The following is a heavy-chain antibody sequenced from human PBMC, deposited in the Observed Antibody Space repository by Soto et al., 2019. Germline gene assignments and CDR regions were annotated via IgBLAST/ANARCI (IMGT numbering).Heavy chain of an antibody. Sequence: GGSLRLSCAASAFIFSGYGMHWVRQAPGKGLEWVAVVRYDGSNTYYADSVKGRFIISRDNPTNTLYLQMNSLRAEDTAMYYCARDGVGATAYFGYFDYWGQGTLVTVSS. D-gene: IGHD1-26*01. CDR1: AFIFSGYG. CDR3: ARDGVGATAYFGYFDY. J-gene: IGHJ4*02. V-gene: IGHV3-33*01. CDR2: VRYDGSNT.